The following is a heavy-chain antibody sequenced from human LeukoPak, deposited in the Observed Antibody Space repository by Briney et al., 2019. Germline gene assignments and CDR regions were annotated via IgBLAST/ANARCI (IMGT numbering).Heavy chain of an antibody. CDR1: GYSFTSYW. CDR3: AKRSSSGRPKILDFDY. CDR2: IDPSDSYT. Sequence: GEPLRTSCKGSGYSFTSYWISWVRQMLGKGLEWMGRIDPSDSYTNYSTSFPAHVTTSADKSISTAYLQWSSLKASDTATYYCAKRSSSGRPKILDFDYWGQGTLVTVSS. D-gene: IGHD6-19*01. V-gene: IGHV5-10-1*01. J-gene: IGHJ4*02.